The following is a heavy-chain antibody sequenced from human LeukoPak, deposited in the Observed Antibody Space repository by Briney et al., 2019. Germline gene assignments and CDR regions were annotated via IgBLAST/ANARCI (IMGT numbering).Heavy chain of an antibody. D-gene: IGHD6-19*01. J-gene: IGHJ5*02. CDR2: INYSGST. Sequence: PSETLSLTCTVSGGSISSSSYYWGWIRQPPGKGLEWIGSINYSGSTYYNPSLKSRVTIFVDTSKNQFSLKLSSVTAADTAVYYCARDGRREQWLVDWFDPWGQGTLVTVSS. CDR3: ARDGRREQWLVDWFDP. CDR1: GGSISSSSYY. V-gene: IGHV4-39*02.